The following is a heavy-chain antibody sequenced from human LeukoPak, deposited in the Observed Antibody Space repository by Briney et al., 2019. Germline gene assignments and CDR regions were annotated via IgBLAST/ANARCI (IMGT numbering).Heavy chain of an antibody. D-gene: IGHD2-8*01. V-gene: IGHV4-34*01. Sequence: SETLSLTCTVSGGSIGSYYWSWIRQPPGKGLEWIGEINHSESTNYNPSLKSRVTVSVDTSKNQFSLKLTSVTAADTAVYYCATRPDGPGWFDPWGQGTLVTVSS. CDR3: ATRPDGPGWFDP. J-gene: IGHJ5*02. CDR1: GGSIGSYY. CDR2: INHSEST.